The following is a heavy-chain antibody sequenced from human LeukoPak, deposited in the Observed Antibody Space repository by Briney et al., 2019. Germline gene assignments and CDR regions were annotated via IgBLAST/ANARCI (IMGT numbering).Heavy chain of an antibody. J-gene: IGHJ4*02. D-gene: IGHD3-3*01. CDR2: ISPDGSTT. CDR3: ATEGEEWTNFDY. CDR1: GFTFGTTG. V-gene: IGHV3-30*04. Sequence: QPGRSLRLSCAASGFTFGTTGLHWVRQAPGKGLEWVAMISPDGSTTFYTDSMKGRLTISRDNSNNTLYLQMNSLRLEDTALYYCATEGEEWTNFDYWGQGTLVTVSS.